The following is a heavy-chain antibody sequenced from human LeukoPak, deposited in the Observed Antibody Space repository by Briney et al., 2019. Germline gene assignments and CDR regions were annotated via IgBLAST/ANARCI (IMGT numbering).Heavy chain of an antibody. D-gene: IGHD6-19*01. CDR2: IYYIGST. J-gene: IGHJ4*02. CDR3: ASLQYSSGWPFDY. Sequence: PSETLSLTCTVSGGSISSSSYYWGWIRQPPGKGLEWIGSIYYIGSTYYNPSLKSRVTISVDTSKNQFSLKLSSVTAADTAVYYCASLQYSSGWPFDYWGQGTLVTVSS. V-gene: IGHV4-39*01. CDR1: GGSISSSSYY.